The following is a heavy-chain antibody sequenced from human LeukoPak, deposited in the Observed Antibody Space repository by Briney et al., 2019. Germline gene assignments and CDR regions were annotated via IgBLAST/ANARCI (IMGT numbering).Heavy chain of an antibody. CDR1: GGSISSSSYY. CDR2: IYYSGST. D-gene: IGHD3-22*01. V-gene: IGHV4-39*01. J-gene: IGHJ5*02. Sequence: PSETLSLTCTVSGGSISSSSYYWGWIRQPPGKGLEWIGSIYYSGSTYYNPSLKSRVTISVDTSKNQFSLKLSSVTAADTAVYYCATTRSYYYDSSGYCLTWGQGTLVTVSS. CDR3: ATTRSYYYDSSGYCLT.